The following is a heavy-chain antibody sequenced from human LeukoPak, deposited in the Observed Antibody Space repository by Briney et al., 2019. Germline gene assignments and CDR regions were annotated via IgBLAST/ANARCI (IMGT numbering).Heavy chain of an antibody. D-gene: IGHD6-13*01. CDR1: GGSISSSSYY. Sequence: SETLSLTCTVSGGSISSSSYYWGWIRQPPGKGLEWIGSIYYSGSTYYNPSLKSRVTISVDTSKNQFSLKLSSVTAAATAVYYCARSPSGYWDFDYWGQGTLVTVSS. CDR3: ARSPSGYWDFDY. CDR2: IYYSGST. J-gene: IGHJ4*02. V-gene: IGHV4-39*01.